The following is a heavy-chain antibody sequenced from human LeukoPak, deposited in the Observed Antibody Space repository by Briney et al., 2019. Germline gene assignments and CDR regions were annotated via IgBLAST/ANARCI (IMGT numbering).Heavy chain of an antibody. CDR1: GFTFSSYE. J-gene: IGHJ3*02. Sequence: PGGSLRLSCAASGFTFSSYEMNWVRQAPGKGLEWVSAISGSGGSTYYADSVKGRFTISRDNSKNTLYLQMNSLRAEDTAVYYCAKDPPMIVVGPDAFDIWGQGTMVTVSS. CDR2: ISGSGGST. D-gene: IGHD3-22*01. V-gene: IGHV3-23*01. CDR3: AKDPPMIVVGPDAFDI.